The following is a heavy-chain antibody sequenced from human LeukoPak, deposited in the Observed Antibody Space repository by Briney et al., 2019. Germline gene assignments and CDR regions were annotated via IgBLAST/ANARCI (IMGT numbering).Heavy chain of an antibody. J-gene: IGHJ3*02. CDR2: TSSSGNTI. D-gene: IGHD6-6*01. CDR3: ARGPSIAARYDAFDI. CDR1: EFTFTSYE. Sequence: VQPGGSLRLSCAASEFTFTSYELNWVRQAPGKGLEWVSYTSSSGNTISYADSVKGRFTISRDNAKNSLYLQVISLRAEDTAVYYCARGPSIAARYDAFDIWGQGTMVTVSS. V-gene: IGHV3-48*03.